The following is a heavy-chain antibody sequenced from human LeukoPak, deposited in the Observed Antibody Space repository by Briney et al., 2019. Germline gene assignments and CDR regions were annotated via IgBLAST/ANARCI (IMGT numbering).Heavy chain of an antibody. CDR3: ARHSYYYDSSGYTHFDY. J-gene: IGHJ4*02. D-gene: IGHD3-22*01. Sequence: SETLSLTCTVSGDSISSYYWSWIRQPPGKGLEWIGYIYYSGSTNYNPSLKSRVTISVDTSKNQFSLKLSSVTAADTAVYYCARHSYYYDSSGYTHFDYWGQGTLVTVSS. CDR1: GDSISSYY. V-gene: IGHV4-59*08. CDR2: IYYSGST.